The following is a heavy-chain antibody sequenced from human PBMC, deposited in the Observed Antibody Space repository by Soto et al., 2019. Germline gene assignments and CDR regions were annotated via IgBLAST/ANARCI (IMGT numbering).Heavy chain of an antibody. CDR3: ARDLRYFDWAHQNGMDV. D-gene: IGHD3-9*01. Sequence: GGSLRLSCAASGFTFSSYSMNWVRQAQGKGLEWVSSISSSSSYIYYAESVTGRFTISRDNAKNSLYLQMNSLRAEDTAVDYSARDLRYFDWAHQNGMDVWGQGTTVTVSS. CDR1: GFTFSSYS. V-gene: IGHV3-21*01. J-gene: IGHJ6*02. CDR2: ISSSSSYI.